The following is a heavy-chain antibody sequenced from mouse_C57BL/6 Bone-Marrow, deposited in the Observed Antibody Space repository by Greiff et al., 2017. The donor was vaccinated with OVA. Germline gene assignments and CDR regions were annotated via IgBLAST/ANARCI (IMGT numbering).Heavy chain of an antibody. J-gene: IGHJ3*01. CDR3: ARDRGNSFAY. Sequence: EVMLVESGGGLVKPGGSLKLSCAASGFTFSSYAMSWVRQTPEKRLEWVATISDGGSYTYYPDNVKGRFTISRDNAKNNLYLQMSHLKSEDTAMYYCARDRGNSFAYWGQGTLVTVSA. D-gene: IGHD2-1*01. V-gene: IGHV5-4*01. CDR1: GFTFSSYA. CDR2: ISDGGSYT.